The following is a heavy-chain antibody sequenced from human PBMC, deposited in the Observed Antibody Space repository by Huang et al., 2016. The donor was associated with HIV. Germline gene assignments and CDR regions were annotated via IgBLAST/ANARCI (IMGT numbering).Heavy chain of an antibody. CDR1: GYTFSTYS. Sequence: EVQLVESGGGLAQPGGSLRLSCVASGYTFSTYSMTWVRKAPGKGLGWVSYISKTRGATSYAESVKGRFTVSRDNVKNSLYLQMNRLRVEDTAMYYCVRDSSSGLQLRYWGQGALVIVS. CDR2: ISKTRGAT. CDR3: VRDSSSGLQLRY. V-gene: IGHV3-48*01. D-gene: IGHD3-22*01. J-gene: IGHJ4*02.